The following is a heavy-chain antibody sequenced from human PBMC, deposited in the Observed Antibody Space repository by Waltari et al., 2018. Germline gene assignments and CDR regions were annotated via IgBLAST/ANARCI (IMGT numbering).Heavy chain of an antibody. CDR2: INGYGTST. CDR1: GFTSSSYY. V-gene: IGHV3-74*01. CDR3: ATGDSHAFDM. Sequence: EVQLVESGGGLVQFGGSLRLSCAASGFTSSSYYMHWVRQTPGKGLVWVSRINGYGTSTTYADSVKGRFTTSRDNARNTLHLQMNSLRVEDTAVYYCATGDSHAFDMWGQGTLVIVSS. J-gene: IGHJ3*02. D-gene: IGHD4-17*01.